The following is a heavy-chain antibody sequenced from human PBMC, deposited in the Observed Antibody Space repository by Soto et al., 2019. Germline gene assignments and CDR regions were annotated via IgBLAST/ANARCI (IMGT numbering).Heavy chain of an antibody. CDR3: ARVRAGGYGAYEFAN. CDR1: GYNFTNFV. J-gene: IGHJ4*02. Sequence: QVQLLQSGAEVKKPGASVTVSCKASGYNFTNFVISWVRQAPGQGRAWMGWISTRSGNTDYAQNVQGRLTIATDTPTRTVYMELRALRAGDTAMYYCARVRAGGYGAYEFANWGQGTLVTVSS. CDR2: ISTRSGNT. D-gene: IGHD5-12*01. V-gene: IGHV1-18*01.